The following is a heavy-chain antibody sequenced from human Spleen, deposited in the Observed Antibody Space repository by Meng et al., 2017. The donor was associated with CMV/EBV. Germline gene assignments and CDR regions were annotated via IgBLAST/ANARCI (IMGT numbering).Heavy chain of an antibody. CDR2: INHSGST. CDR3: ARVLPYYYGSGSYKNWFDP. CDR1: SFSGYY. Sequence: SFSGYYWCWIRQPPGKGLEWIGEINHSGSTNYNPSLKSRVTISVDTSKNQFSLKLSSVTAADTAVYYCARVLPYYYGSGSYKNWFDPWGQGTLVTVSS. V-gene: IGHV4-34*01. D-gene: IGHD3-10*01. J-gene: IGHJ5*02.